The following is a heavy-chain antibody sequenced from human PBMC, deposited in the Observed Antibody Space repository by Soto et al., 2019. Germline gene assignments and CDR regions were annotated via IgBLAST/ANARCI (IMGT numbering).Heavy chain of an antibody. CDR3: VKTAGAVAGTVYGY. D-gene: IGHD6-19*01. V-gene: IGHV3-23*01. CDR2: IGGSGGTT. CDR1: GFTFSSYA. Sequence: EVQLLESGGGLVQRGGSLRLSCVASGFTFSSYAMGWVRQAPGKGLEWVSSIGGSGGTTYADSVKGRFTISRDNSKNTLYLQMNSLRAEDTAVYYCVKTAGAVAGTVYGYWGQGALVTVSS. J-gene: IGHJ4*02.